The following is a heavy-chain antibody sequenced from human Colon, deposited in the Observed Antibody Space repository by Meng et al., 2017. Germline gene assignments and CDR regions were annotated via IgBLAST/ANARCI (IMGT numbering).Heavy chain of an antibody. CDR3: AKWGGYGDY. Sequence: VRLVESGGGWVQPGGSLSLSCAASGFTFSSYTISWVRQALGKGLEWVSAVSGGGTTYYTDSVKGRFTVSRDISKNAVYLQMNSLRAEDTAVYYCAKWGGYGDYWGQGTLVTVSS. CDR2: VSGGGTT. V-gene: IGHV3-23*04. CDR1: GFTFSSYT. J-gene: IGHJ4*02. D-gene: IGHD3-16*01.